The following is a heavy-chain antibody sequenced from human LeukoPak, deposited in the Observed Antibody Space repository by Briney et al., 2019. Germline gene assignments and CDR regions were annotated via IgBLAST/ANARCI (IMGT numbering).Heavy chain of an antibody. CDR2: ISSSSSYI. CDR1: GFTFSSYS. J-gene: IGHJ4*02. CDR3: AGNYYDSSGYYFFDY. D-gene: IGHD3-22*01. V-gene: IGHV3-21*01. Sequence: GGSLRLSCAASGFTFSSYSMNWVRQAPGKGLEWVSSISSSSSYIYYADSVKGRFTISRDNAKNSLCLQMNSLRAEDTAVYYCAGNYYDSSGYYFFDYWGQGTLVTVSS.